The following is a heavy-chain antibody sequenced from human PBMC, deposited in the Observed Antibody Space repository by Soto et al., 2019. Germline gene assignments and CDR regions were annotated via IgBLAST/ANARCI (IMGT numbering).Heavy chain of an antibody. CDR2: ISAYNGNT. CDR1: GYTFTSYG. D-gene: IGHD5-18*01. V-gene: IGHV1-18*01. Sequence: VKVSCKASGYTFTSYGISWVRQAPGQGLEWMGWISAYNGNTNYAQRLQGRVTMTTDTSTSTAYMELRSLRSDDTAVYYCAGDAMVENEYYYYYGMDVWGQGTTVTVSS. CDR3: AGDAMVENEYYYYYGMDV. J-gene: IGHJ6*02.